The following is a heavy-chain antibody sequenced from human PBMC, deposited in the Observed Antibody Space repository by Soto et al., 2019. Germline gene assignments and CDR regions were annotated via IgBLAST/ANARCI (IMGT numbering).Heavy chain of an antibody. CDR3: ARGDGGRYRGHDPFDY. Sequence: QVQLVQSGAEVKKPGSSVKVSCKASGGTFSSYTISWVRQAPGQGLEWMGRIIPILGIANYAQKCQGRVMRSLSIANYAEEFQARVRITADKSTSTADMELSSLRSKDTAVYYCARGDGGRYRGHDPFDYWGQGTLVTVSS. V-gene: IGHV1-69*02. D-gene: IGHD5-12*01. CDR1: GGTFSSYT. CDR2: IIPILGIA. J-gene: IGHJ4*02.